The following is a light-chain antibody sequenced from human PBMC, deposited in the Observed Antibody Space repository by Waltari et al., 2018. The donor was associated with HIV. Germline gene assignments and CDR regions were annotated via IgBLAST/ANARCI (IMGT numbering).Light chain of an antibody. CDR3: QQYGSSLWT. CDR2: RVS. J-gene: IGKJ1*01. V-gene: IGKV3-20*01. Sequence: IVLTQSPGTLSLSPGERATLSCRASQSVGSNYLAWYQQKPGQAPSLLIYRVSNRATGIPDRFSGSGSGTDFTLTISRLEPEDFAVYYCQQYGSSLWTFCQGTKVEIK. CDR1: QSVGSNY.